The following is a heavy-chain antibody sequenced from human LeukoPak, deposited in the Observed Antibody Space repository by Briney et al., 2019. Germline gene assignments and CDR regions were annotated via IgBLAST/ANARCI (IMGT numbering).Heavy chain of an antibody. CDR3: ARGVAGGNWFDP. D-gene: IGHD6-19*01. CDR1: GFTVSSNH. J-gene: IGHJ5*02. V-gene: IGHV3-53*01. CDR2: IYNSGST. Sequence: GGSLRLSCAASGFTVSSNHMNWVRQAPGKGLEWVSVIYNSGSTSYADSVKGRSTISRDISKNTLYFQMNSLRAEDTAVYYCARGVAGGNWFDPWGQGTLVTVSS.